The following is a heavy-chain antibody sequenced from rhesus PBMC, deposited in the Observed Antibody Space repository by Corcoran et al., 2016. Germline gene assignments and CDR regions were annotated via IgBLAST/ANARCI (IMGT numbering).Heavy chain of an antibody. CDR1: GYSLSSGSG. Sequence: QVQLQESGPGLVKPSETPSLTCAVSGYSLSSGSGWSWIRHTPGKGAEWFGYIGGRSGSTTYNPSLKSRVTISRDASKNQFSLKLSSVTAADTAVYYCARGRKYCTGSGCPEYYFDYWGQGVLVTVSS. CDR2: IGGRSGST. J-gene: IGHJ4*01. D-gene: IGHD2-21*01. CDR3: ARGRKYCTGSGCPEYYFDY. V-gene: IGHV4-127*01.